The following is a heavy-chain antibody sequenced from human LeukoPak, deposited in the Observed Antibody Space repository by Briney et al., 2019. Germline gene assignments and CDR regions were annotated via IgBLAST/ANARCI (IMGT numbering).Heavy chain of an antibody. Sequence: RSGGALRLSCAASGFIFSSSWMGWVRQSPGKGLEWVANIKPDGSEKYYVDSVKGRFTISRDNAKNALYLEMNSLRVGDTAVYYCARERMYSGSGSTYPYYDYWGQGTLVTVSS. J-gene: IGHJ4*02. V-gene: IGHV3-7*01. D-gene: IGHD3-10*01. CDR1: GFIFSSSW. CDR3: ARERMYSGSGSTYPYYDY. CDR2: IKPDGSEK.